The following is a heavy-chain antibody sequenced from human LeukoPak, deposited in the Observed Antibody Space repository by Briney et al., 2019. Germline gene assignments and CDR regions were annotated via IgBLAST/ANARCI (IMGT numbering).Heavy chain of an antibody. J-gene: IGHJ4*02. CDR3: ARVESKDYLFGELYGPFDY. CDR1: GGSISSGGYY. Sequence: TSQTLSLTCTVSGGSISSGGYYWSWIRQPPGKGLEWIGYIYHSGSTYYNPSLKSRVTISVDTSKNQFSLKLSSVTAADTAVYYCARVESKDYLFGELYGPFDYWGQGTLVTVSS. CDR2: IYHSGST. D-gene: IGHD3-10*02. V-gene: IGHV4-30-2*01.